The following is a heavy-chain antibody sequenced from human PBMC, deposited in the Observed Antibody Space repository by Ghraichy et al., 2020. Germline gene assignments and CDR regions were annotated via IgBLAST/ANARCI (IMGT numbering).Heavy chain of an antibody. J-gene: IGHJ6*03. V-gene: IGHV2-70*01. CDR1: GFSLSTSGMC. CDR3: ARTWAGKGWLPSSYYYYYMDV. CDR2: IDWDDDK. D-gene: IGHD5-24*01. Sequence: SGPTLVKPTQTLTLTCTFSGFSLSTSGMCVSWIRQPPGKALEWLALIDWDDDKYYSTSLKTRLTISKDTSKNQVVLTMTNMDPVDTATYHCARTWAGKGWLPSSYYYYYMDVWGKGTTVTVSS.